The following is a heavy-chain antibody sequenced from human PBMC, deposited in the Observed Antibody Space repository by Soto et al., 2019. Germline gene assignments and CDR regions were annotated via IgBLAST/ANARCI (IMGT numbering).Heavy chain of an antibody. CDR3: ASSGYSGYDTIFDY. Sequence: LSLTCTVSGGSISSYYWSWIRQPPGKGLEWIGYIYYSGSTNYNPSLKSRVTISVDTSKNQFSLKLSSVTAADTAVYYCASSGYSGYDTIFDYWGQGTLVTVSS. CDR2: IYYSGST. J-gene: IGHJ4*02. CDR1: GGSISSYY. D-gene: IGHD5-12*01. V-gene: IGHV4-59*01.